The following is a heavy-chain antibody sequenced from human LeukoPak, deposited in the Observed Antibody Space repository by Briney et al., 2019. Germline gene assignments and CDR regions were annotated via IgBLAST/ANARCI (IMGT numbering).Heavy chain of an antibody. Sequence: GGSLRLSCAASGFTFSSYAMTWVRQAPGKGLEWVSSISNSADVRYHADTVKGRFTISRDNSKNTLYLQMNSLRAGDTAVYYCGRAFRTPSWFIGYWGQGALVTVSS. CDR3: GRAFRTPSWFIGY. D-gene: IGHD3-10*01. CDR1: GFTFSSYA. J-gene: IGHJ4*02. CDR2: ISNSADVR. V-gene: IGHV3-23*01.